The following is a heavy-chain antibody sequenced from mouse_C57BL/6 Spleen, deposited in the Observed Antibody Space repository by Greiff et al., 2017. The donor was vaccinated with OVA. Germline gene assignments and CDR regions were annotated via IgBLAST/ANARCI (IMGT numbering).Heavy chain of an antibody. CDR3: ASGSTTVVAPGY. Sequence: EVQGVESGPELVKPGASVKISCKASGYSFTDYNMNWVKQSNGKSLEWIGVINPNYGTTSYNQKFKGKATLTVDQSSSTAYMQRNGLTSEDSAVYYCASGSTTVVAPGYWGQGTTLTVSS. CDR2: INPNYGTT. V-gene: IGHV1-39*01. CDR1: GYSFTDYN. J-gene: IGHJ2*01. D-gene: IGHD1-1*01.